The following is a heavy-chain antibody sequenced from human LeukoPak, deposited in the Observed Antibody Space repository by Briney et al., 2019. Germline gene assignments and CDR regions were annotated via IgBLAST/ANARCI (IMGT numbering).Heavy chain of an antibody. D-gene: IGHD6-19*01. CDR1: GFTFSSYA. CDR2: IFGSGGST. CDR3: AKTTAGYSSGRFPGWPVDY. Sequence: GGSLRLSWAVSGFTFSSYAMYWVRQAPGKGLEWVSGIFGSGGSTHYADSAKGRFTISRDNSKNTVYLQMNNQRAEDTAVYFCAKTTAGYSSGRFPGWPVDYWGQGTLVTVSS. J-gene: IGHJ4*02. V-gene: IGHV3-23*01.